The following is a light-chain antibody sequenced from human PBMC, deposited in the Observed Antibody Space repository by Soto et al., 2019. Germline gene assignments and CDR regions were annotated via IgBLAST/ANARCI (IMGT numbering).Light chain of an antibody. Sequence: QSALTQPRSVSGSPGQSVTISCTGTNSDVGHYNYVSWYQQHPGKAPKLIIFDVDKRPSGVPDRFSGSKSGNTASLTISGLQAEDEADYYCCSYAGSAWIFGGVSQLTVL. J-gene: IGLJ2*01. V-gene: IGLV2-11*01. CDR3: CSYAGSAWI. CDR2: DVD. CDR1: NSDVGHYNY.